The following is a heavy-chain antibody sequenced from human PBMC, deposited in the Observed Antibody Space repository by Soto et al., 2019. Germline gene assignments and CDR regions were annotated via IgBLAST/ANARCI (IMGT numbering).Heavy chain of an antibody. D-gene: IGHD3-9*01. V-gene: IGHV3-7*01. CDR2: IKQDGSEK. CDR3: ASDPYDILTGYPNFDY. CDR1: GFTFSSYW. J-gene: IGHJ4*02. Sequence: EVQLVESGGGLVQPGGSLRLSCAASGFTFSSYWMSWVRQAPGKGLEWVANIKQDGSEKYYVDSVKGRFTISRDNAKNSLYLQMNSLRAEDTAVYYCASDPYDILTGYPNFDYGGQGTLVTVS.